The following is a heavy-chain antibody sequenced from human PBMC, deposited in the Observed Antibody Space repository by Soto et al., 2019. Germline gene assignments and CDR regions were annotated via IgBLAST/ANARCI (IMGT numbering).Heavy chain of an antibody. Sequence: GGSLRLSCAASGLTFSGYALSWVRQPPGKGLEWVSAISGSGGSTYYADTVKGRFTISRDNSKNTLYLPMNSLRAEDTAVYYCEKGLHSSSPASYYMDVWGKGTTVTVSS. CDR3: EKGLHSSSPASYYMDV. CDR2: ISGSGGST. D-gene: IGHD6-6*01. J-gene: IGHJ6*03. CDR1: GLTFSGYA. V-gene: IGHV3-23*01.